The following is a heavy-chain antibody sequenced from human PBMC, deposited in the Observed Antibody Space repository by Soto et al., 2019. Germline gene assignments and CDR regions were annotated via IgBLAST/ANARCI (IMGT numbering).Heavy chain of an antibody. Sequence: GESLKISCKGSGYSFTSYWIGWVRQMPGKGLEWMGIIYPGDSDTRYSPSFQGQVTISADKSISTAYLPWGSLKASDTSMYYCARLSDIVVVVAAGYFDYWGQGTLVTVSS. CDR2: IYPGDSDT. J-gene: IGHJ4*02. CDR1: GYSFTSYW. CDR3: ARLSDIVVVVAAGYFDY. D-gene: IGHD2-15*01. V-gene: IGHV5-51*01.